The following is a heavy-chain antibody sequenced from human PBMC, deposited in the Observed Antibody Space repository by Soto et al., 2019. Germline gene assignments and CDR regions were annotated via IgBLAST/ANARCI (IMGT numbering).Heavy chain of an antibody. CDR3: ARGQPDPRIAAREIPYYDYGMDV. Sequence: ASVKVSCKASGYTFTGYYMHWVRQAPGQGLEWMGWINPNSGGTNYAQKFQGRVTMTRDTSISTAYMELCRLRSDDTAVYYCARGQPDPRIAAREIPYYDYGMDVWGQGTTVTVSS. V-gene: IGHV1-2*02. CDR2: INPNSGGT. CDR1: GYTFTGYY. D-gene: IGHD6-6*01. J-gene: IGHJ6*02.